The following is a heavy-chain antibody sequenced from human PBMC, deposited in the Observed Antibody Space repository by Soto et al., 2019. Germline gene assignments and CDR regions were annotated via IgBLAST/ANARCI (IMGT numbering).Heavy chain of an antibody. CDR2: IIPIFGTA. CDR1: GGTFSSYA. Sequence: QVQLVQSGAEVKKPGSSVKVSCKASGGTFSSYAISWVRQAPGQGLEWKGGIIPIFGTANYAQKFQGRVTITADESTSAAYMGLSSLRSEDTDVYYCARGGVDYYYYGMDVWGQGTTVTVSS. J-gene: IGHJ6*02. V-gene: IGHV1-69*01. D-gene: IGHD6-25*01. CDR3: ARGGVDYYYYGMDV.